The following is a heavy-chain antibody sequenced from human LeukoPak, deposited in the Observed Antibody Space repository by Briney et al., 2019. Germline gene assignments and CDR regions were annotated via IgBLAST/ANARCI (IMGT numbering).Heavy chain of an antibody. CDR3: ARGRRGVIILPYYYYYMDV. CDR1: GYTFTSYD. Sequence: ASVKVSCKASGYTFTSYDINWVRRATGQGLEWMGWMNPNSGNTGYAQKFQGRVTMTRNTSISTAYMELSSLRSEDTAVYYCARGRRGVIILPYYYYYMDVWDKGTTVTVSS. V-gene: IGHV1-8*01. J-gene: IGHJ6*03. CDR2: MNPNSGNT. D-gene: IGHD3-10*01.